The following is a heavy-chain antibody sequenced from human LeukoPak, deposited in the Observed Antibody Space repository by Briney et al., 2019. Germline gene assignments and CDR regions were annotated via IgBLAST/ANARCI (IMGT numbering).Heavy chain of an antibody. CDR3: AIGRYFDHFDY. J-gene: IGHJ4*02. CDR1: GFTFSSYS. V-gene: IGHV3-48*04. D-gene: IGHD3-9*01. Sequence: GGSLRLSCAASGFTFSSYSMNWVRQAPGKGLEWVSYISTSSSTIYYADSVKGRFSISRDNAKNSLYLQMNSLRAEDTAVYYCAIGRYFDHFDYWGQGTLVTVSS. CDR2: ISTSSSTI.